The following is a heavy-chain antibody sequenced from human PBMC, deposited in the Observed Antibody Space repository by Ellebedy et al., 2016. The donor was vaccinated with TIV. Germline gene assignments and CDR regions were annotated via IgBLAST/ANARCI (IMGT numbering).Heavy chain of an antibody. Sequence: AASVKVSCKASGYTFSTYAIHWMRQAPGQRLEWMGWISAYNGNTNYAQNLQGRVTMTTDTSTSTAYMDLRSLRSDDTAVYYCARDNAKMRGIYPDWGQGTLVTVSS. V-gene: IGHV1-18*01. D-gene: IGHD2-21*01. CDR1: GYTFSTYA. CDR2: ISAYNGNT. J-gene: IGHJ4*02. CDR3: ARDNAKMRGIYPD.